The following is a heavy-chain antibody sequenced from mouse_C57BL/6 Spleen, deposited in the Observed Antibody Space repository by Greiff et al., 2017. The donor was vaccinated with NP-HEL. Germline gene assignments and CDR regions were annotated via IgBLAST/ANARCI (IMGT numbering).Heavy chain of an antibody. CDR2: INPSNGGT. D-gene: IGHD1-1*02. Sequence: VQLQQSGTELVKPGASVKLSCKASGYTFTSYWMHWVKQRPGQGLEWIGNINPSNGGTNYNEKFKSKATLTVDNSSSTADMHLSSLTSEDSAVYYCARGIWEDAMDYWGQGTSVTVSS. CDR3: ARGIWEDAMDY. CDR1: GYTFTSYW. J-gene: IGHJ4*01. V-gene: IGHV1-53*01.